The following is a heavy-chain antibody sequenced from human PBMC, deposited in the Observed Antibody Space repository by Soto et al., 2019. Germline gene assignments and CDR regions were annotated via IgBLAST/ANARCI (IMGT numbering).Heavy chain of an antibody. CDR2: IIPIFGTA. CDR1: GGTFSSYA. D-gene: IGHD3-10*01. CDR3: ARAPTDITMVRGVIVYFDY. Sequence: SVKVSCKASGGTFSSYAISWVRQAPGQGLEWMGGIIPIFGTANYAQKFQGRVTITADESTSTAYMELSSLRSEDTAVYYCARAPTDITMVRGVIVYFDYWGQGTMVTVS. J-gene: IGHJ4*02. V-gene: IGHV1-69*13.